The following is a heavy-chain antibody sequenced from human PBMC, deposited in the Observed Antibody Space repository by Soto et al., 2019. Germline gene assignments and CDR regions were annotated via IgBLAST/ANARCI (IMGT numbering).Heavy chain of an antibody. CDR1: GGSFSGYY. Sequence: QVQLQQWGAGLLKPSETLSLTCAVYGGSFSGYYWSWIRQPPGKGLEWIGEINHSGSTNYNPSLKSRVTISVDTSKNQFSLKLSSVTAADTAVYYCAIGRGIVVVPAARTVMNAFDIWGQGTMVTVSS. CDR3: AIGRGIVVVPAARTVMNAFDI. CDR2: INHSGST. V-gene: IGHV4-34*01. J-gene: IGHJ3*02. D-gene: IGHD2-2*01.